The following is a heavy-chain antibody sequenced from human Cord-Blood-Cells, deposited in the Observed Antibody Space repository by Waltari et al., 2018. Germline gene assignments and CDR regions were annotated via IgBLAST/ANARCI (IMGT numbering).Heavy chain of an antibody. CDR2: IDPEDGDT. CDR1: GYTLPTLS. Sequence: QVQLVRSGAEVKKPGASLKGSCKVSGYTLPTLSMHLVRKAPGKVLEWMGGIDPEDGDTVYAQKFQGIVTMTEDTSTDAAYMERSSLRAEDTAVYYCATDSGSYCEYFQHWGQGTLVTVSS. V-gene: IGHV1-24*01. J-gene: IGHJ1*01. D-gene: IGHD1-26*01. CDR3: ATDSGSYCEYFQH.